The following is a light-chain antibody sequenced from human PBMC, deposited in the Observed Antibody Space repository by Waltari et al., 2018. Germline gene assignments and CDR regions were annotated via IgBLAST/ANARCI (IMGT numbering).Light chain of an antibody. J-gene: IGLJ2*01. CDR2: VNGDGTH. CDR1: SGHSPYT. Sequence: QLVLTQSPSASASLGASANLPCTLSSGHSPYTIAWHPQQPEKGPRYLMRVNGDGTHSKGDGIPDRFSGSTSGGERHLTISSLQSEDEADYYCQTWGTGTVVFGGGTKLTVL. CDR3: QTWGTGTVV. V-gene: IGLV4-69*01.